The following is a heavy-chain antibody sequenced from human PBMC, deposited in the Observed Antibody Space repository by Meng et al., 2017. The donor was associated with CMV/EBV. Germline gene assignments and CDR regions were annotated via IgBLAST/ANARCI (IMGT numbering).Heavy chain of an antibody. CDR2: INHSGST. V-gene: IGHV4-34*01. CDR3: ARRGYIVVVPAAPGGFDY. D-gene: IGHD2-2*01. Sequence: SETLSLTCAVYGGSFSGYYWSWIRQPPGKGLEWIGEINHSGSTNYNPSLKSRVTISVDTSKNQFSLKLSSVTAADTAVYYCARRGYIVVVPAAPGGFDYWGQGTLVTVSS. CDR1: GGSFSGYY. J-gene: IGHJ4*02.